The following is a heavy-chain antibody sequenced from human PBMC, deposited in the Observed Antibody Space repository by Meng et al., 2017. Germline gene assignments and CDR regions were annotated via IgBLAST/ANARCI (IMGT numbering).Heavy chain of an antibody. D-gene: IGHD3-22*01. CDR1: GFTFSNAW. CDR2: IKSKTDGETT. V-gene: IGHV3-15*01. CDR3: QWLSTHPPDC. J-gene: IGHJ4*02. Sequence: VQRVESGGGLVAPGGSLRLSCATSGFTFSNAWMSWVRQTPGKGLEWLGRIKSKTDGETTDYAAPVKGRFSISRDDAKNTLYLQMNSLKTEDTAVYYCQWLSTHPPDCWGQGTLVTVSS.